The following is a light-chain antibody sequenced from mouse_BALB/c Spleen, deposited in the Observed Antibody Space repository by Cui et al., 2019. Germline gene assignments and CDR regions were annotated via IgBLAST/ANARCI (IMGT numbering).Light chain of an antibody. CDR1: SSVSY. V-gene: IGKV4-57*01. Sequence: QIVLTQSPAIMSASPGEKVTITCSASSSVSYMHWFQQKPGTSPKLWIYSTSNLGSGVPARFSGSGSGTSYSLTISRMEAEDAATYYCQQRSSYPLTFGAGTKLELK. CDR2: STS. CDR3: QQRSSYPLT. J-gene: IGKJ5*01.